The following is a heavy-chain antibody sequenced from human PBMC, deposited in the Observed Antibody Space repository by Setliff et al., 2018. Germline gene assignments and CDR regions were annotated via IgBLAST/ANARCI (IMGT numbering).Heavy chain of an antibody. CDR2: ISPYNGNT. V-gene: IGHV1-18*01. D-gene: IGHD3-9*01. J-gene: IGHJ5*02. Sequence: ASVKVSCKASGYRFTTYGTNWVRQAPGQGLEWMGWISPYNGNTKYAQKFQGRVTMTADTSTSTAYMELRSLRFDDTAVYYCARDILLVEGVSVTGCWFDPWGQGALVTVSS. CDR1: GYRFTTYG. CDR3: ARDILLVEGVSVTGCWFDP.